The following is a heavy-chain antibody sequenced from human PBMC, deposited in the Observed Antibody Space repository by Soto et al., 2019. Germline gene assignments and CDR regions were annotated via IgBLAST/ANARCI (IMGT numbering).Heavy chain of an antibody. CDR3: AAVPYYYDTSGTYFDY. CDR2: IVVDSGNT. Sequence: QMQLVQSGPEVKKPGTSVKVSCKASGFTFPSSAVQWVRQARGQRLEWIARIVVDSGNTNYAQKFQERLTISRDMSTNTAYMELSSLRSEDTAVYYCAAVPYYYDTSGTYFDYWGQGTLVTVSS. CDR1: GFTFPSSA. J-gene: IGHJ4*02. D-gene: IGHD3-22*01. V-gene: IGHV1-58*01.